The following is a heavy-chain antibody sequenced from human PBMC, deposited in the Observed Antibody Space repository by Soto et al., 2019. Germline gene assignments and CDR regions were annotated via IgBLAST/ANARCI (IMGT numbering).Heavy chain of an antibody. CDR1: GYTFTSYY. J-gene: IGHJ5*02. Sequence: ASVKVSCKASGYTFTSYYMHWVRQAPGQGLEWMGIINPSGGSTSYAQKFQGRVTMTRDTSTSTVYMELSSLRSEDTAVYYCARDGGIAVAGPGGWFDPWGQGTLVTVPS. V-gene: IGHV1-46*01. D-gene: IGHD6-19*01. CDR2: INPSGGST. CDR3: ARDGGIAVAGPGGWFDP.